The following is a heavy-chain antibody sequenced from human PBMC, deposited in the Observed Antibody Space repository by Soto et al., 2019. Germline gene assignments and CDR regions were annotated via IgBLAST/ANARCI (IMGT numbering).Heavy chain of an antibody. CDR2: INHSGST. Sequence: SETLSLTCAVYGGSFSGYYWSWIRQPPGKGLEWIGEINHSGSTNYNPSLKSRVTISVDTSKNQFSLKLSSVTAADTAVYYCARGLLVPHRYYYYYYGMDVWGQGTTVTVSS. J-gene: IGHJ6*02. CDR1: GGSFSGYY. CDR3: ARGLLVPHRYYYYYYGMDV. V-gene: IGHV4-34*01. D-gene: IGHD6-6*01.